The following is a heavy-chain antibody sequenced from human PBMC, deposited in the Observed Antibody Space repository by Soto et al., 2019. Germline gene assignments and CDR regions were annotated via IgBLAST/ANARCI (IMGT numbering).Heavy chain of an antibody. CDR1: GGTFSSYA. Sequence: GASVKVSCKASGGTFSSYAISWVRQAPGQGLEWMGGIIPIFGTANYAQKFQGRVTITADESTSTAYMELSSLRSEDTAVYYCARCPVGYCSSTSCTKAKYYYYYSGMDVWGQGTTVTVSS. D-gene: IGHD2-2*01. V-gene: IGHV1-69*13. J-gene: IGHJ6*02. CDR2: IIPIFGTA. CDR3: ARCPVGYCSSTSCTKAKYYYYYSGMDV.